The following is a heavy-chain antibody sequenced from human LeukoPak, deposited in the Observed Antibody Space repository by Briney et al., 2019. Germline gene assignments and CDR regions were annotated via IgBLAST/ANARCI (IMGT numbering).Heavy chain of an antibody. CDR3: AKDLAGGSSTMVLYPITWFDP. CDR2: ISGSGGST. V-gene: IGHV3-23*01. J-gene: IGHJ5*02. CDR1: GFTFSSYA. D-gene: IGHD3-10*01. Sequence: GGSLRLSCAASGFTFSSYAMSWVRQAPGKGLEWVSAISGSGGSTYYADSVKGRFTISRDNSKNTLYLQMNSLRAEDTAVYYCAKDLAGGSSTMVLYPITWFDPWGQGTLVTVSS.